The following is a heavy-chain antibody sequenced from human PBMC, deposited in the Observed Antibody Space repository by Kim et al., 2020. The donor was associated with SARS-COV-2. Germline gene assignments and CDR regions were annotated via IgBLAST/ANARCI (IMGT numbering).Heavy chain of an antibody. CDR3: ARGGIVVVPAAMGWFDP. D-gene: IGHD2-2*01. J-gene: IGHJ5*02. CDR1: GGTFSSYA. V-gene: IGHV1-69*13. Sequence: SVKVSCKASGGTFSSYAISWVRQAPGQGLEWMGGIIPIFGTANYAQKFQGRVTITADESTSTAYMELSSLRSEDTAVYYCARGGIVVVPAAMGWFDPWGQGTLVTVSS. CDR2: IIPIFGTA.